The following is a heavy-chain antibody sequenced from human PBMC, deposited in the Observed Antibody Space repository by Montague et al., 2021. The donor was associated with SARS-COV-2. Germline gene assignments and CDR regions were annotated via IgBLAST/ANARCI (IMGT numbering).Heavy chain of an antibody. D-gene: IGHD2-21*01. Sequence: SLRLSCEASGFIFSSYEMNWVRQAPGKGLEWISYISSSGGGSTKHYTXSVKGRFTISRDNAKNSLYLQMNSLRVEDTAIYYCARDRDWDDWCGMDVWGQGTTVTVS. CDR3: ARDRDWDDWCGMDV. CDR2: ISSSGGGSTK. V-gene: IGHV3-48*03. CDR1: GFIFSSYE. J-gene: IGHJ6*02.